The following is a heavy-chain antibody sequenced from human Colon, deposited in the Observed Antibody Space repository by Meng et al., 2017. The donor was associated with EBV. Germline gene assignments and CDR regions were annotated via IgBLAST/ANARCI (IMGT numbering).Heavy chain of an antibody. CDR2: IDDSGST. CDR3: ARGKQDAWELLAY. Sequence: QGQLQESGPGLMKPSGTLSPTGGVSGVSISSNIRWTWVRQPPGKGLEWIGDIDDSGSTNYNPSLNSRISISLDKSKNHFSLKVNSVTAADTAVYYCARGKQDAWELLAYWGQGALVTVSS. V-gene: IGHV4-4*02. D-gene: IGHD1-26*01. J-gene: IGHJ4*02. CDR1: GVSISSNIR.